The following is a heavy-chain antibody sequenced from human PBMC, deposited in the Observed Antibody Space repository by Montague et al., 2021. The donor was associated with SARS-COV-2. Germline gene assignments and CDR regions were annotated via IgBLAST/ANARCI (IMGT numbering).Heavy chain of an antibody. J-gene: IGHJ4*02. D-gene: IGHD3-16*01. CDR1: GFSFNTAW. V-gene: IGHV3-74*01. CDR3: ARDMAMIPDPDWDYFDY. Sequence: SLRLSCAASGFSFNTAWMHWIRQPPGKGLVWVSRIASDGSSHNYADSVKGRFTISRDNAKNTLYLHMTSLRVEDTAVYYCARDMAMIPDPDWDYFDYWGQGVLVTVSS. CDR2: IASDGSSH.